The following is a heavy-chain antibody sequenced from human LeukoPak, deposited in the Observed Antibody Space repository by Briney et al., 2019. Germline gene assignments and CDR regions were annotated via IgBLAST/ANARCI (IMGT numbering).Heavy chain of an antibody. J-gene: IGHJ5*02. CDR3: ARDISSRDWFDP. CDR1: GFTFSSYS. D-gene: IGHD6-13*01. V-gene: IGHV3-21*01. CDR2: ISSSSSYI. Sequence: GGSLRLSCAASGFTFSSYSMNWVRQAPGKGLEWVSSISSSSSYIYYADSVKGRFTISRDNAKNSLYLQMNSLRAEDTAVYYCARDISSRDWFDPWGQGTLVTVSS.